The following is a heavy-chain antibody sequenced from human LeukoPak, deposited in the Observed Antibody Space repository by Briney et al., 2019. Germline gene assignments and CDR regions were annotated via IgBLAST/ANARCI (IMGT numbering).Heavy chain of an antibody. CDR2: INHSGST. Sequence: PSETPSLTCAVYGGSFSGYYWSWIRQPPGKGLEWIGEINHSGSTNYNPSLKSRVTISVDTSKNQFSLKLSSVTAADTAVYYCARAANYYDSSGYYYGPYYFDYWGQGTLVTVSS. J-gene: IGHJ4*02. V-gene: IGHV4-34*01. CDR1: GGSFSGYY. CDR3: ARAANYYDSSGYYYGPYYFDY. D-gene: IGHD3-22*01.